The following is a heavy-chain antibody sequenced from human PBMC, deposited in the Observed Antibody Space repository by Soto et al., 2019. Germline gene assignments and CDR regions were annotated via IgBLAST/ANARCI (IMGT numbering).Heavy chain of an antibody. D-gene: IGHD1-1*01. Sequence: QVQLQESGPGLVKPSQTLSLTCTVSAGSIGSGRYYWSWIRQHPGKGLEWIGYISYSGSTYYNPSLKSRVTMSVDTSKNQFSLKLSSVTAADTAVYYCARDPGGGYYYYGMDVWGQGTTVTVSS. J-gene: IGHJ6*02. CDR2: ISYSGST. CDR1: AGSIGSGRYY. CDR3: ARDPGGGYYYYGMDV. V-gene: IGHV4-31*03.